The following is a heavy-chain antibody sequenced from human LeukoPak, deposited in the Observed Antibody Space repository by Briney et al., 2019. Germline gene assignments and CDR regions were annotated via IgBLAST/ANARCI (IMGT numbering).Heavy chain of an antibody. J-gene: IGHJ2*01. D-gene: IGHD6-6*01. CDR2: IIPMFGIT. CDR3: ARTYNSSSNKINWYFDL. Sequence: ASVKVSCKASGGTLSSNGISWVRQAPGQGLEWMGGIIPMFGITNYAQKFQGRVTIIADKFTSTVDMELSSLRSEDTAVYYCARTYNSSSNKINWYFDLWGRGTLVTVSS. CDR1: GGTLSSNG. V-gene: IGHV1-69*10.